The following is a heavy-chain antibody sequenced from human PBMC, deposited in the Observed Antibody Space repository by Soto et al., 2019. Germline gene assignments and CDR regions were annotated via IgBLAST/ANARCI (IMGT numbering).Heavy chain of an antibody. V-gene: IGHV1-46*03. CDR1: GYTFTSYF. CDR3: ARVYCSGGSCYSIDY. Sequence: QVQLVQSGAEGKKPGASVKVSCKASGYTFTSYFMHWVRQAPGQGLEWMGIINPSGCSTSYAQKFQGRVTMTRDTSTSTVYMELSSLRSEDTAVYYCARVYCSGGSCYSIDYWGQGTLVTVSS. D-gene: IGHD2-15*01. CDR2: INPSGCST. J-gene: IGHJ4*02.